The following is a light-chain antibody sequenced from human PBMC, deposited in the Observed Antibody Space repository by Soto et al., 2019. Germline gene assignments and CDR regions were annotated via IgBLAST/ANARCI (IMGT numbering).Light chain of an antibody. Sequence: EIVMTQSPATLSVSAGERVTLSCRASQSVCSNLAWYQQKPGQAPRLLISGASTRATGIPARFSGSGSGTDFTLTISSLQSEDFAVYYCQQYNNWPPLTFGGGTKVEIK. CDR2: GAS. CDR3: QQYNNWPPLT. V-gene: IGKV3D-15*01. CDR1: QSVCSN. J-gene: IGKJ4*01.